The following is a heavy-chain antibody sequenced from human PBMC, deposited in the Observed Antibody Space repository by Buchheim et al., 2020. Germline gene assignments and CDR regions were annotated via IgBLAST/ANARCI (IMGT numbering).Heavy chain of an antibody. Sequence: QVQLVESGGGVVQPGRSLRLSCAASGFTFSSYGMHWVRQAPGKGLEWVAVIWYDGSNKYYADSVKGRFTISRDNSKNTLYLQMNSLRAEDTAVYYCARARGSYYDSSGWYYFDYWGQGTL. CDR1: GFTFSSYG. V-gene: IGHV3-33*01. CDR2: IWYDGSNK. CDR3: ARARGSYYDSSGWYYFDY. J-gene: IGHJ4*02. D-gene: IGHD3-22*01.